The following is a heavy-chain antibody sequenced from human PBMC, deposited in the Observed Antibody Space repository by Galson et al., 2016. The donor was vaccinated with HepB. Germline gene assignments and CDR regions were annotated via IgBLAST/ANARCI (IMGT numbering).Heavy chain of an antibody. CDR1: GFTFSDYY. CDR3: ARGGYDVAGYYYYGLDV. V-gene: IGHV3-11*01. J-gene: IGHJ6*02. D-gene: IGHD5-12*01. Sequence: SLRLSCAASGFTFSDYYMSWIRQARGKGLEWVSYISSSGSSRYFADSVKGRFTVSRDNTKTSLYLQINSLRDEDTAVYYCARGGYDVAGYYYYGLDVWGQGILVTVSS. CDR2: ISSSGSSR.